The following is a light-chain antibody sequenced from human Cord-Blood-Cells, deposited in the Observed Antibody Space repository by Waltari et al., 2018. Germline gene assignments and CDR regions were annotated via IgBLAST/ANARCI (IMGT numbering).Light chain of an antibody. CDR3: QQYGSSQT. CDR1: PSVSSSY. CDR2: GAS. Sequence: EIVLTQSPGTLSLSPGERATLSCRASPSVSSSYLAWYQQKPGQAPRLLIYGASSRAPGIPDRFSGSGSGTDFTLTISILEPEDFAVYYCQQYGSSQTFGQGTKVEIK. J-gene: IGKJ1*01. V-gene: IGKV3-20*01.